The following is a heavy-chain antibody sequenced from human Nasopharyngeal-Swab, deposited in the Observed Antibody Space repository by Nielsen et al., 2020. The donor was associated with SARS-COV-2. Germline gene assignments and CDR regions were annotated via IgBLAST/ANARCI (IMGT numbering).Heavy chain of an antibody. Sequence: KVSCKASGYTFTSYWIGWVRQMPGKGLEWMGIIYPGDSDTKYSPSFQGQVTISADKSISTAYLQWSSLKASDTAMYYCAGRYFDYVWGSYSSNAFDIWGQGTMVTVSS. V-gene: IGHV5-51*01. CDR2: IYPGDSDT. CDR3: AGRYFDYVWGSYSSNAFDI. CDR1: GYTFTSYW. J-gene: IGHJ3*02. D-gene: IGHD3-16*01.